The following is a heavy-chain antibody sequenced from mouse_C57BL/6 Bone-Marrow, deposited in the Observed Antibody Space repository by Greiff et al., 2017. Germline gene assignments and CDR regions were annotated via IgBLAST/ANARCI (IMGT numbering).Heavy chain of an antibody. CDR2: IYPGSGST. D-gene: IGHD2-12*01. J-gene: IGHJ1*03. V-gene: IGHV1-55*01. CDR1: GYTFTSYW. Sequence: QVQLQQPGAELVKPGASVKMSCKASGYTFTSYWITWVKQRPGQGLEWIGDIYPGSGSTNYNEKFKSKATLTVDTSSSTAYMQLSILTSENSAVYYCARPYYSDYWYVDVWGTGTTVTVSS. CDR3: ARPYYSDYWYVDV.